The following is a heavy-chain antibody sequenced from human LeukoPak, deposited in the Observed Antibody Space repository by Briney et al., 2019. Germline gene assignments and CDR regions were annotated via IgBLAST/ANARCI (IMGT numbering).Heavy chain of an antibody. D-gene: IGHD6-19*01. V-gene: IGHV4-59*02. CDR2: IYASGSA. J-gene: IGHJ4*02. Sequence: PSETLSLTCAVSGGSVSGHYWDWIRQPPGKGLEWIGYIYASGSANYPPSLKSRVTISLDTSENHVSLRLTSVTAEDTAVYYCAREAPGGSGWTYFDYWGQGSLVTVSS. CDR1: GGSVSGHY. CDR3: AREAPGGSGWTYFDY.